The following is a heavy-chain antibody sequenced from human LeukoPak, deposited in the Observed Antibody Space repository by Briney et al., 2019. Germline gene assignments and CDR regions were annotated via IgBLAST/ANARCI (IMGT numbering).Heavy chain of an antibody. V-gene: IGHV3-21*01. Sequence: PGGSLRLSCAASGFTFSSYSMNWVRQAPGKGLEWVSSISSSSSYIYYADSVKGRFAISRDNAKNSLYLQMNSLRAEDTAVYYCARDVGVTPEAFDIWGQGTMVTVSS. D-gene: IGHD1-26*01. CDR3: ARDVGVTPEAFDI. J-gene: IGHJ3*02. CDR2: ISSSSSYI. CDR1: GFTFSSYS.